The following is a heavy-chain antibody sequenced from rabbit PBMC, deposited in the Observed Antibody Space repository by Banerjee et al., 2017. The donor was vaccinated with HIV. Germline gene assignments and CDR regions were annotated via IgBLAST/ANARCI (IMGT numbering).Heavy chain of an antibody. CDR3: ARDDAYGADAGYGYGRGYFNL. CDR1: GFDFSSSYY. CDR2: IDPIFGST. D-gene: IGHD6-1*01. J-gene: IGHJ4*01. Sequence: QEQLVESGGGLVQPGGTLTLTCKASGFDFSSSYYMCWVRQAPGKGLEWIGYIDPIFGSTYYANWVTGRFTISSHNAQNTLYLQLNSLTAADTATYFCARDDAYGADAGYGYGRGYFNLWGQGTLVTVS. V-gene: IGHV1S43*01.